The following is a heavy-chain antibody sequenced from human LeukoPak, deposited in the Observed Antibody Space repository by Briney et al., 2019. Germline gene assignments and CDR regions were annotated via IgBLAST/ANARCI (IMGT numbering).Heavy chain of an antibody. D-gene: IGHD3-22*01. V-gene: IGHV4-34*01. CDR1: GGSFSGYY. J-gene: IGHJ4*02. Sequence: SSETLSLTCAVYGGSFSGYYWSWIRQPPGKGLEWIGEINHSGSTNYNPSLKSRVTISVDTSENQFSLKLSSVTAADTAVYYCARGQVYQTYYYDSSGPTGDYWGQGTLVTVSS. CDR3: ARGQVYQTYYYDSSGPTGDY. CDR2: INHSGST.